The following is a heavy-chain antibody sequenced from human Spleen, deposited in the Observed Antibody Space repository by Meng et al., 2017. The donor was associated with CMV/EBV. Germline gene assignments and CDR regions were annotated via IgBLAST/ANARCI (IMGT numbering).Heavy chain of an antibody. CDR1: GGSISSSSYY. J-gene: IGHJ3*02. D-gene: IGHD1-26*01. Sequence: SETLSLTCTVSGGSISSSSYYWGWIRQPPGKGLEWIGSIYYSGSTYYNPSLKSRVTISVDTSKNQFSLKLSSVTAADTAMFYCAGDSGTYSSGTFDIWGQGTMVTVSS. CDR3: AGDSGTYSSGTFDI. CDR2: IYYSGST. V-gene: IGHV4-39*07.